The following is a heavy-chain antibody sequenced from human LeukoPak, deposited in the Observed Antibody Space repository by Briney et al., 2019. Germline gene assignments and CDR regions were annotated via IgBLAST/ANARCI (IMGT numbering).Heavy chain of an antibody. CDR1: GGSFSGYY. CDR3: ARVPLYYYYYYGMDV. CDR2: INHSGST. J-gene: IGHJ6*02. V-gene: IGHV4-34*01. Sequence: PSETLSLTCAVYGGSFSGYYWSWIRQPPGKGLEWIGEINHSGSTNYNPSLKSRVTISVDTSKNQFSLKLSSVTAADTAVYYRARVPLYYYYYYGMDVWGQGTTVTVSS.